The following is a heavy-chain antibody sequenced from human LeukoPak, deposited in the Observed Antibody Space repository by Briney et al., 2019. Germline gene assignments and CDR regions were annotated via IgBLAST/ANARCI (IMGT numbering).Heavy chain of an antibody. CDR3: ARDRWGYSYGGD. CDR2: IKEDGSQK. J-gene: IGHJ4*02. D-gene: IGHD5-18*01. V-gene: IGHV3-7*01. CDR1: GFTFSSYW. Sequence: PGGSLRLSCAVSGFTFSSYWMSWVRQAPGKGLEWVANIKEDGSQKYYVDSVKGRFTISRDNAKHSLYLQMNSLRAEDAAVYYCARDRWGYSYGGDWGQGTLVTVSS.